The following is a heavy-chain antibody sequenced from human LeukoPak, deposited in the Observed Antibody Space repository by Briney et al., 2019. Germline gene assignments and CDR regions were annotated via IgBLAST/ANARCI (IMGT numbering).Heavy chain of an antibody. D-gene: IGHD6-13*01. CDR2: INAYNGNT. CDR1: GYTFTSYI. V-gene: IGHV1-18*01. CDR3: ARDRHIAAAVYYYYMDV. J-gene: IGHJ6*03. Sequence: ASVKVSCKASGYTFTSYIISWVRQAPGQGLEWMGWINAYNGNTDYAQRVQGRVTMTTDTSTSTAYMELRSLRSDDTAVYYCARDRHIAAAVYYYYMDVWGKGTPVTFSS.